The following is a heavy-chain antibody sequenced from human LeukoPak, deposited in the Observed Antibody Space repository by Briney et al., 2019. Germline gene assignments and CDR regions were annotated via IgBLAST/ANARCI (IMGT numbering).Heavy chain of an antibody. D-gene: IGHD3-3*01. CDR2: IRSTGDST. Sequence: PGGSLRLSCAASGFTFSNFAIHWVRQAPGKGLEFVSGIRSTGDSTYYANSAKGRFTISRDNSKNTLYLQMVSLRAEDTAIYYCARDERLLSFLKWGQGTLVTVSS. J-gene: IGHJ4*02. CDR1: GFTFSNFA. CDR3: ARDERLLSFLK. V-gene: IGHV3-64*01.